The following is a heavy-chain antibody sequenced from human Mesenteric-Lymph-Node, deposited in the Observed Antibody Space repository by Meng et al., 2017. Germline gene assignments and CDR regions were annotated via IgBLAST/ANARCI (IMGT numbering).Heavy chain of an antibody. J-gene: IGHJ3*01. Sequence: SLKISCAASGFTFSSYAMHWVRQAPGKGLEWVAVISYDGSNKYYADSVKGRFTISRDNSKNTLYFQLTSLRTEDTAVYYCATSLLWFGACAFDFWGHGTMVTVSS. D-gene: IGHD3-10*01. CDR1: GFTFSSYA. V-gene: IGHV3-30*14. CDR2: ISYDGSNK. CDR3: ATSLLWFGACAFDF.